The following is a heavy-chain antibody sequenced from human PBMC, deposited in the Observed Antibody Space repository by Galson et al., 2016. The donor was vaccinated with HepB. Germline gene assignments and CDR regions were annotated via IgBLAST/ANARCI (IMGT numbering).Heavy chain of an antibody. V-gene: IGHV1-2*04. J-gene: IGHJ4*02. CDR1: GYTFTGYY. D-gene: IGHD6-6*01. CDR2: INPDSGGA. Sequence: SVKVSCKAFGYTFTGYYIHWVRQAPGQGLEWMGWINPDSGGANYAQKFQGWVTMTRDTSNRTAYMELIRLRSDDTAIYYCARGLTTSSFYYFDYWGEGTPLTVSS. CDR3: ARGLTTSSFYYFDY.